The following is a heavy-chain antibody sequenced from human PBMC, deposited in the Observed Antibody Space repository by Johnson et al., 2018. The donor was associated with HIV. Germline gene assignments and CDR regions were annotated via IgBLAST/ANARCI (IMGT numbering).Heavy chain of an antibody. CDR2: INWNGDSI. CDR1: GFDFDDYG. J-gene: IGHJ3*02. V-gene: IGHV3-20*04. CDR3: ARANSRGAEYSNLGAFDI. Sequence: QLVESGGGVVRPGGSLRLSCAASGFDFDDYGMGWVRQVPGKGLEWVSGINWNGDSIDYLDSVKGRFTISRENAKNSLYLQMNSLRAGDTAVYYCARANSRGAEYSNLGAFDIWGQGTMVTVSS. D-gene: IGHD6-6*01.